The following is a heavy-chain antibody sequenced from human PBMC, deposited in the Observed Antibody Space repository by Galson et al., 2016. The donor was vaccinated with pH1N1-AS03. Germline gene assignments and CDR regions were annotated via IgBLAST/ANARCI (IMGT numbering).Heavy chain of an antibody. Sequence: QSGAEVKQPGESLRISCKTSGYLFTNYWIGWVRQMPGKGLEWMGIFYPSDSDARYSPSFQGQFTFSADKSNATAYLQWRTLKAADPAIYYCARHASPTILSYHFGYWGRGTLVTVSS. V-gene: IGHV5-51*01. CDR3: ARHASPTILSYHFGY. CDR1: GYLFTNYW. D-gene: IGHD2-2*01. CDR2: FYPSDSDA. J-gene: IGHJ4*02.